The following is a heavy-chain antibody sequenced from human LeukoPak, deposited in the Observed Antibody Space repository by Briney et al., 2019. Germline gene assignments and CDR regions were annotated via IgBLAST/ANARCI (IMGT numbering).Heavy chain of an antibody. CDR2: ISSKAYGGTP. Sequence: GGSLRLSCTASGFTFGDYALNWVRQAPGKGLEWVGFISSKAYGGTPEYAASVKGRFTISRDDSKGIAHLQMNSLKTEDTGVYFCTGSRDYDDGGGYSAVDYWGQGTLVTVSS. CDR1: GFTFGDYA. J-gene: IGHJ4*02. V-gene: IGHV3-49*04. CDR3: TGSRDYDDGGGYSAVDY. D-gene: IGHD3-22*01.